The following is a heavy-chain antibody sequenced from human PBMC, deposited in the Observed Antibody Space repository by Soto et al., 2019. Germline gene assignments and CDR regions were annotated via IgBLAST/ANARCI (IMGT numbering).Heavy chain of an antibody. CDR3: ARARQYYDCELDP. J-gene: IGHJ5*02. Sequence: SETLSLTCTVSGGSISSYYWSWIRQPPGKGLEWIGYIYYSGSTYYNPSLKSRVTISLDTSKNQFSLKLTSVTAADTAIYYCARARQYYDCELDPWGQGTLVTVSS. V-gene: IGHV4-59*12. CDR2: IYYSGST. D-gene: IGHD3-16*01. CDR1: GGSISSYY.